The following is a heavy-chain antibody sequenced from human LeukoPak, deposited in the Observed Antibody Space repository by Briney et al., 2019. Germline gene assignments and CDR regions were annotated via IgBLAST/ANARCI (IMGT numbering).Heavy chain of an antibody. Sequence: SVKVSCKASGYTFTGYYMHWVRQAPGQGLEWMGGIIPTFGTPNYAQQFQGRVTITADESTSTVHMELTSLRSEDTAVYYCARHIPQLYFDYWGQGTLVTVSS. J-gene: IGHJ4*02. CDR1: GYTFTGYY. CDR2: IIPTFGTP. D-gene: IGHD1-1*01. CDR3: ARHIPQLYFDY. V-gene: IGHV1-69*13.